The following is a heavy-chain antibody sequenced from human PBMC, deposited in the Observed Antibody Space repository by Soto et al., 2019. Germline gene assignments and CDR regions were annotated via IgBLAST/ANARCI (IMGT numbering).Heavy chain of an antibody. Sequence: EASVKVSCKASGYTFTDYFIHWVRQAPGQGLEWIGWINPYSGGADLSQKFQGRVTMTRDTSISTAYMEVSSLRSDDTAVFYCARLMHYYPSGGSSHSGFDIWGQGTMVTVSS. CDR1: GYTFTDYF. J-gene: IGHJ3*02. V-gene: IGHV1-2*02. D-gene: IGHD2-8*02. CDR2: INPYSGGA. CDR3: ARLMHYYPSGGSSHSGFDI.